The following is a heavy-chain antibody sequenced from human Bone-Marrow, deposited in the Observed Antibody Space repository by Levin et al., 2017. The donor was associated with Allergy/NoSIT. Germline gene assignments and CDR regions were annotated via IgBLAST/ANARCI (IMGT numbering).Heavy chain of an antibody. J-gene: IGHJ3*01. CDR2: IHHGKDT. CDR1: GGSFNNYF. V-gene: IGHV4-34*01. CDR3: ARGLGYSGDTSVFFSDTFDV. D-gene: IGHD1-26*01. Sequence: SETLSLTCNVSGGSFNNYFWSWVRQAPGKGLEWIAEIHHGKDTNYNPSLKSRLTLSLDTSKNHISLKLHSVTAADTAVYYCARGLGYSGDTSVFFSDTFDVWGPGTMVSVSS.